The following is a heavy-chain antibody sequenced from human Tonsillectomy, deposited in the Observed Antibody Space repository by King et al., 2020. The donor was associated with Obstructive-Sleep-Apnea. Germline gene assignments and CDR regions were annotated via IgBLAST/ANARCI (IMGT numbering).Heavy chain of an antibody. CDR1: GGSISSGGYY. CDR3: ARGLLIDYYDSSAPKEGFDY. Sequence: QVQLQESGPGLVKPSQTLSLTCTVSGGSISSGGYYWSWIRQHPGKGLEWIGYIYYSGSTYYNPSLKSRVTISVDTSKNQFSLKLSSVTAADTAVYYCARGLLIDYYDSSAPKEGFDYWGQGTLVTVSS. V-gene: IGHV4-31*03. CDR2: IYYSGST. D-gene: IGHD3-22*01. J-gene: IGHJ4*02.